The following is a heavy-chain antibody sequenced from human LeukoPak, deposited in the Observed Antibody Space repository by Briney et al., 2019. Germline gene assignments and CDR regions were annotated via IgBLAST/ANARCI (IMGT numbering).Heavy chain of an antibody. CDR1: GGSISSYY. Sequence: SETLSLTCTVSGGSISSYYWSWIRQPPGKGLEGIGYIYYSWSTNYNPSLKSRVPISVETSKNQFSLKLSSVTAADTAVYYCARGGRHFDYWGQGTLVTVSS. CDR3: ARGGRHFDY. J-gene: IGHJ4*02. CDR2: IYYSWST. V-gene: IGHV4-59*01.